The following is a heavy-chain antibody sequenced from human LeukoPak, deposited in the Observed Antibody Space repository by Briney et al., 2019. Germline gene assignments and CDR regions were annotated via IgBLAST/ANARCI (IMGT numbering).Heavy chain of an antibody. CDR1: GFTFSSYA. D-gene: IGHD3-22*01. Sequence: GGSLRLSCAASGFTFSSYAMSWVRQAPGKGLEWVSSVSPGGVSPNHADSVKGRFTVSRDNPKNTLYLQVNSLRPDDTAVYYCTRDLTGHYSIDYWGQGTLVTVSS. V-gene: IGHV3-23*01. CDR3: TRDLTGHYSIDY. CDR2: VSPGGVSP. J-gene: IGHJ4*02.